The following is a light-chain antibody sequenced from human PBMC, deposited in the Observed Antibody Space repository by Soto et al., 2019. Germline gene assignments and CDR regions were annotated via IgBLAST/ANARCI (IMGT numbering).Light chain of an antibody. J-gene: IGKJ1*01. CDR3: QQYYNYST. CDR2: DAS. CDR1: QTISSW. V-gene: IGKV1-5*01. Sequence: DIQMTQSPSTLPASVGDRVTITCRASQTISSWLAWYQQKPGKAPDLLIYDASRLAGGVPSRFSGSESGTEFTLTIGSLQPDDFAPYFCQQYYNYSTFGHGTKV.